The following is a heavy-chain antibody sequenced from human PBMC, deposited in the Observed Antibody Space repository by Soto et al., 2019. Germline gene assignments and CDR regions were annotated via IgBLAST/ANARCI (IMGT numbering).Heavy chain of an antibody. Sequence: VQLVQSGAEVKKPGASVKVSCKASGYTFTSYDINWVRQATGQGLEWMGWMNPNSGNTGYAQKFQGRVTMTRNTSISTAYMELSSLRSEDTAVYYCARVPPDYYGSGRYFDYWGQGTLVTVSS. V-gene: IGHV1-8*01. CDR1: GYTFTSYD. CDR3: ARVPPDYYGSGRYFDY. CDR2: MNPNSGNT. J-gene: IGHJ4*02. D-gene: IGHD3-10*01.